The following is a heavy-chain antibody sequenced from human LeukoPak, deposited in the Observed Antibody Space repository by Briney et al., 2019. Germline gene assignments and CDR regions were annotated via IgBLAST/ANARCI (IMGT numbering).Heavy chain of an antibody. Sequence: PSETLSLTCTVSGGSISSYYWSWIRQPAGKGLEWIGRIYTSGSTNYNPSLKSRVTMSVDTSKNQFSLKLSSVTAADTAVYYCARGIWNDVWYYYYGMDVWGQGATVTVSS. CDR1: GGSISSYY. V-gene: IGHV4-4*07. D-gene: IGHD1-1*01. J-gene: IGHJ6*02. CDR3: ARGIWNDVWYYYYGMDV. CDR2: IYTSGST.